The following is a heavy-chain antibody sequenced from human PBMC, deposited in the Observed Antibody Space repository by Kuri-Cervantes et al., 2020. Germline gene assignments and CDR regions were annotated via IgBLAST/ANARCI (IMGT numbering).Heavy chain of an antibody. CDR3: ARDFHSSSWYWVD. CDR2: IWYDGTNK. D-gene: IGHD6-13*01. Sequence: GESLKISCAASGFTFDDYAMHWVRQAPGKGLEWVAIIWYDGTNKYYADSVKGRFTVSRDNSKDMLYLQMNSLRAEDTAVYYCARDFHSSSWYWVDWGQGTLVTVSS. J-gene: IGHJ4*02. CDR1: GFTFDDYA. V-gene: IGHV3-33*08.